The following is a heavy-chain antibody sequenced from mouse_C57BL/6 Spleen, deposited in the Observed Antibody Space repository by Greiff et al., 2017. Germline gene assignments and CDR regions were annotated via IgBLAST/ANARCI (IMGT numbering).Heavy chain of an antibody. Sequence: VQLQQSGAELARPGASVKLSCKASGYTFPSYGISWVKQRTGPGLEWIGEIYPRSGNTYYNETFKGQATLTADKSSSTAYMELRSLTSEDSAVYFCARWRAGESTVVAPFDYWGQGTTLTVSS. V-gene: IGHV1-81*01. CDR1: GYTFPSYG. J-gene: IGHJ2*01. CDR3: ARWRAGESTVVAPFDY. D-gene: IGHD1-1*01. CDR2: IYPRSGNT.